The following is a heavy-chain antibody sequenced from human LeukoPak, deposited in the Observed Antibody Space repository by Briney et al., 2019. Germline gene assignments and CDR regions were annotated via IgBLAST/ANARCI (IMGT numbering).Heavy chain of an antibody. CDR1: GGSISTYY. CDR3: ATTRVGFSYFDY. V-gene: IGHV4-4*07. J-gene: IGHJ4*02. CDR2: VYTSWST. Sequence: KPSETLSLTCTVSGGSISTYYWSWIRQPAGKGLEWIGRVYTSWSTNYNPSLKSRVTISVDKSKNQFSLKLSSVTAADTAVYYCATTRVGFSYFDYWGQGTLVTVSS. D-gene: IGHD1-26*01.